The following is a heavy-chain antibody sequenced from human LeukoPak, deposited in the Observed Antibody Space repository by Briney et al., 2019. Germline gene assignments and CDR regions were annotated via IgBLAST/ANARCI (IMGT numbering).Heavy chain of an antibody. CDR2: IGTAGDT. Sequence: GGSLRLSCAASGFTFSSYDMHCVRQATGKGLEWVSAIGTAGDTYYPGSVKRRFTISRENAKNSLYHQMNSLRAGDTAVYYCARVSYGDYGRGAFDIWGQGTMVTVSS. CDR1: GFTFSSYD. V-gene: IGHV3-13*01. D-gene: IGHD4-17*01. J-gene: IGHJ3*02. CDR3: ARVSYGDYGRGAFDI.